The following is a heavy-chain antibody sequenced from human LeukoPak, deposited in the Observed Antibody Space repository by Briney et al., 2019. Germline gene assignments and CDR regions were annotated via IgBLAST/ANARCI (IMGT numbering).Heavy chain of an antibody. Sequence: SETLSLTCTVSGGSISSGGYYWSWIRQHPGKGLEWIGYIYYSGSTNYNPSLKSRVTISVDTSKNQFSLKLSSVTAADTAVYYCARHPLGMATTDWGQGTLVTVSS. J-gene: IGHJ4*02. D-gene: IGHD5-12*01. V-gene: IGHV4-61*08. CDR3: ARHPLGMATTD. CDR2: IYYSGST. CDR1: GGSISSGGYY.